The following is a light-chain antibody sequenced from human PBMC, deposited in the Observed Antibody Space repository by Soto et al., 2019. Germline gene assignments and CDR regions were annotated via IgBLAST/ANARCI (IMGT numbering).Light chain of an antibody. CDR3: QQRSNWLYT. V-gene: IGKV3-11*01. CDR2: DAS. J-gene: IGKJ2*01. CDR1: QSVSSY. Sequence: EIVLTQSPATLSLSPGERATLSCRASQSVSSYLAWYQQKPGQAPRLLIYDASNRATGIPARFSGSGSGTDFTLTISRLEREDFAVYYSQQRSNWLYTFGQGTKLEIK.